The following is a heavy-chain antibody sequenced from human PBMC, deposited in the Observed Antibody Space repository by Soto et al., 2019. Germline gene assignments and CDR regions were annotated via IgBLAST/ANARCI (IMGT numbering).Heavy chain of an antibody. V-gene: IGHV1-18*01. Sequence: ASVKVSCKAAGYTVTSYGIRWVRQSPGQGLEWMGWISAYNGNTNSAQKLQGRVTMTTDTSTSTAYMEMRSLRSDDTAVYYCAREWHITMVRGVIPWTHDAFDIWG. CDR2: ISAYNGNT. CDR3: AREWHITMVRGVIPWTHDAFDI. D-gene: IGHD3-10*01. J-gene: IGHJ3*02. CDR1: GYTVTSYG.